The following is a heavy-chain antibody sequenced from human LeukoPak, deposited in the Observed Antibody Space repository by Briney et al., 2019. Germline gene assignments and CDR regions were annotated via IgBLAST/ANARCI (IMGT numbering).Heavy chain of an antibody. V-gene: IGHV1-8*03. CDR3: AIFSMVRGVHPPNWFDP. Sequence: ASVKVSCKASGYTFTSYDINWVRQATGQGLEWMGWMNPNSGNTGYAQKFQGRVTITRNTSISTAYMELSSLRSEDTAVYYCAIFSMVRGVHPPNWFDPWGQGPLVTVSS. CDR1: GYTFTSYD. D-gene: IGHD3-10*01. J-gene: IGHJ5*02. CDR2: MNPNSGNT.